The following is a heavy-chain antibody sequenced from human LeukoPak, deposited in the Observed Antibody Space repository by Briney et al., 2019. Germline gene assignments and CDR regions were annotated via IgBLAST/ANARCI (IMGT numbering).Heavy chain of an antibody. Sequence: SETLSLTCTVSGGSMTTHHWNWIRQTPGKGLEWIGYVFDSGRTKVNPSLTSRVTLSTDTSKNQLSLRLSSVTAADTAVYYCTTIKRGDIFGYFDFWGQGVLVTVSS. V-gene: IGHV4-59*11. CDR2: VFDSGRT. CDR1: GGSMTTHH. J-gene: IGHJ4*02. CDR3: TTIKRGDIFGYFDF. D-gene: IGHD5-18*01.